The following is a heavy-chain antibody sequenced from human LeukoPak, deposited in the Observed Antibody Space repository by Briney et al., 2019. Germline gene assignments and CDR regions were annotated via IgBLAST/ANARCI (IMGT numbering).Heavy chain of an antibody. D-gene: IGHD4-11*01. J-gene: IGHJ5*02. V-gene: IGHV4-34*01. CDR1: GGSFSGYY. CDR3: ARAIRNFWFDP. CDR2: INHSGST. Sequence: PSETLSLTCAVYGGSFSGYYWSWIRQPPGKGLEWIGEINHSGSTNYNPSLKSRVTISVDTSKNQFSLKLSPVTAADTAVYYCARAIRNFWFDPWGQGTLVTVSS.